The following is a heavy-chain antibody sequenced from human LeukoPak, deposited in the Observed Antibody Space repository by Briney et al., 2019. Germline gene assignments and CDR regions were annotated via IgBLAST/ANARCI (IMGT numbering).Heavy chain of an antibody. CDR1: GGSISSYY. V-gene: IGHV4-59*12. CDR2: IYYSGST. Sequence: SETLSLTCTVSGGSISSYYWSWIRQPPGMGLEWIGYIYYSGSTNYNPSLKSRVSISVDTSKNQFSLKLSSVTVADTAVYYCAREDGYNLQLGFDYWGQGTLVTVSS. D-gene: IGHD5-24*01. J-gene: IGHJ4*02. CDR3: AREDGYNLQLGFDY.